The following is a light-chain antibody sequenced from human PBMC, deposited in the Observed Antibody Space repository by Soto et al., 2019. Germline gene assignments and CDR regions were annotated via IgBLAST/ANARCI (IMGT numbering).Light chain of an antibody. CDR1: QSISKW. V-gene: IGKV1-5*03. Sequence: DIQMTQSPPTLSASVGDRVTITCRPGQSISKWLAWYQQKPGPAPNLLIYNATRLESGVPSRFSGSASGTAFTLTISSLQPDDFATYDCQQYKRYAITFGQGTLLEIK. CDR2: NAT. J-gene: IGKJ5*01. CDR3: QQYKRYAIT.